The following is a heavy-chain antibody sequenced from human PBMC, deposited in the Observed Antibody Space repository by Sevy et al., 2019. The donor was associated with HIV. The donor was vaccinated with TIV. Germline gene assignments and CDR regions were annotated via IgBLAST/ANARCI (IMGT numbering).Heavy chain of an antibody. V-gene: IGHV5-51*01. J-gene: IGHJ6*02. CDR1: GYRFINYW. CDR3: ARSNTVYGMDV. CDR2: IYPGDSDT. D-gene: IGHD2-2*02. Sequence: GESLKISCKGSGYRFINYWIGWVRQMPGKGLEGMGIIYPGDSDTRYSPSFQGQVTISADQSISTAYLQWSSLKASDTAIYYCARSNTVYGMDVWGQGTTVTVSS.